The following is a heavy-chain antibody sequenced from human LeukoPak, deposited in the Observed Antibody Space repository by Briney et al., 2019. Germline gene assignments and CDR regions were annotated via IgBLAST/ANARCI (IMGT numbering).Heavy chain of an antibody. D-gene: IGHD3-22*01. V-gene: IGHV4-59*12. Sequence: SSETLSLTCTVSGGSISSYYWSWIRQHPGKGLEWIGYIYYSGSTYYNPSLKSRVAISVDTSKNQFSLTVSSVTAADTAVYYCTRDVPRSSGYPDNWGQGTLVTVSS. J-gene: IGHJ4*02. CDR2: IYYSGST. CDR3: TRDVPRSSGYPDN. CDR1: GGSISSYY.